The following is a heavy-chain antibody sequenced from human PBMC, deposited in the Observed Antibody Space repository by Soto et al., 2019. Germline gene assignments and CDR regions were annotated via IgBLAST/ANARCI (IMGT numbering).Heavy chain of an antibody. CDR1: GYTFTSYG. J-gene: IGHJ4*02. D-gene: IGHD3-16*02. Sequence: ASVKVSCKASGYTFTSYGISWVRQAPGQGLEWMGWISAYNGNTNYAQKLQGRVTMTTDTSTSTAYMELRSLRSDDTALYYFARDPYVWGSYRYNDYWGQGTLVTVSS. CDR3: ARDPYVWGSYRYNDY. CDR2: ISAYNGNT. V-gene: IGHV1-18*01.